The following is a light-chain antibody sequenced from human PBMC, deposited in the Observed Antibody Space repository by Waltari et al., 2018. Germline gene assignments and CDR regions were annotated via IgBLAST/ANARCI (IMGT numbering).Light chain of an antibody. CDR2: DAS. CDR1: QSVSRT. J-gene: IGKJ1*01. V-gene: IGKV3-20*01. Sequence: EIVLTQSPGTLSLSPGERATLSCRASQSVSRTLACYQQKPGQAPSLLIYDASSRATGIPDRFSGSGSGTDFSLTISRLEPEDFAVYYCQKYGTLPATFGQGTKVEIK. CDR3: QKYGTLPAT.